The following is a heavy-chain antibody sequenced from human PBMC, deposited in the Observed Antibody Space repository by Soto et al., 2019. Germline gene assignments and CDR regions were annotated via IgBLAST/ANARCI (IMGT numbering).Heavy chain of an antibody. V-gene: IGHV3-23*01. CDR1: GFTFNSYA. CDR3: AKDITIFGVTTAY. D-gene: IGHD3-3*01. CDR2: ISGSGGST. J-gene: IGHJ4*02. Sequence: EVQLLESGGGLVQPGGSLRLSCAASGFTFNSYAMSWVRQAPGKGLEWVSAISGSGGSTYYADSVKGRFTISRDNSKNTLYLQMNSLRAEDTAVYYCAKDITIFGVTTAYWGQGTLVTVSS.